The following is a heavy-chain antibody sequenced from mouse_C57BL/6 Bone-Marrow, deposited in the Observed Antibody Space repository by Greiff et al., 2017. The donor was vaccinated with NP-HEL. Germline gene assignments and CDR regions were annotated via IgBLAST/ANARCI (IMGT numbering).Heavy chain of an antibody. CDR1: GFTFSDYG. J-gene: IGHJ3*01. V-gene: IGHV5-17*01. Sequence: EVKLVESGGGLVKPGGSLKLSCAASGFTFSDYGMHWVRQAPEKGLEWVAYISSGSSTIYYADTVKGRFTISRDNAKNTLFLQMTSLRSEDTAMYYCNYGSSYWCAYWGQGTLVTVSA. CDR3: NYGSSYWCAY. D-gene: IGHD1-1*01. CDR2: ISSGSSTI.